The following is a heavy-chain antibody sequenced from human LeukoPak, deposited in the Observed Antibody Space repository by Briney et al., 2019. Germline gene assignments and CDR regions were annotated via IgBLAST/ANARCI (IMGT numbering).Heavy chain of an antibody. CDR1: GYTFTSYD. V-gene: IGHV1-8*03. CDR2: MNPNSGNT. Sequence: ASVKVSCKASGYTFTSYDINWVRQATGQGLEWMGWMNPNSGNTGYAQKFQGRVTITRNTSISTAYMELSSLRSEDTAVYYCARGRITMVRGLVFRHPGTQNYYMDVWGKGTTVTVSS. J-gene: IGHJ6*03. D-gene: IGHD3-10*01. CDR3: ARGRITMVRGLVFRHPGTQNYYMDV.